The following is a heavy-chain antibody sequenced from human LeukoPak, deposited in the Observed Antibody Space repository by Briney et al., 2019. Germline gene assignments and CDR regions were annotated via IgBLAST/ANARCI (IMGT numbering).Heavy chain of an antibody. J-gene: IGHJ4*02. CDR1: GGSISSYY. Sequence: PSETPSLTCTVSGGSISSYYWSWIRQPPGKGLEWIGYIYYSGSTNYNPSLKSRVTISVDTSKNQFSLKLSSVTAADTAVYYCARQQYYDFWSGYQSPTYFDYWGQGTLVTVSS. D-gene: IGHD3-3*01. V-gene: IGHV4-59*08. CDR2: IYYSGST. CDR3: ARQQYYDFWSGYQSPTYFDY.